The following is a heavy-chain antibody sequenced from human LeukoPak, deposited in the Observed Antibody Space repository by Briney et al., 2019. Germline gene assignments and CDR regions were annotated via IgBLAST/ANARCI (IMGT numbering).Heavy chain of an antibody. CDR3: ARGSPETYYYGSGSYLRAYFDY. D-gene: IGHD3-10*01. Sequence: PSKTLSLTCAVYGGSFSGYYWSWIRQPPGKGLEWIGEINHSGSTNYNPSLKSRVTISVDTSKNQFSLKLSSVTAADTAVYYCARGSPETYYYGSGSYLRAYFDYWGQGTLVTVSS. CDR1: GGSFSGYY. V-gene: IGHV4-34*01. CDR2: INHSGST. J-gene: IGHJ4*02.